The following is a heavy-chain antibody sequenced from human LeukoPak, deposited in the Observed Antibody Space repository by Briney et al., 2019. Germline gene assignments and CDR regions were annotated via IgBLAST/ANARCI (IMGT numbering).Heavy chain of an antibody. V-gene: IGHV1-8*01. CDR1: GYTFTSYD. CDR3: ARGHRKLADFRRAYDY. D-gene: IGHD1-1*01. J-gene: IGHJ4*02. Sequence: ASVKVSCKASGYTFTSYDINWVRQATGQGLEWMGWMNPNSGNTGYAQKFQGRVTMTRNTSISTAYMELSNLRSEDTAVYYCARGHRKLADFRRAYDYWGQGTLVTVSS. CDR2: MNPNSGNT.